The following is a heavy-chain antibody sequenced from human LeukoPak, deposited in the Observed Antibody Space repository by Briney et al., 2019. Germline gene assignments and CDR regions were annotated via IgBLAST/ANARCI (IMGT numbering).Heavy chain of an antibody. V-gene: IGHV3-21*01. Sequence: GGSLRLSCAVSGFTFSSYSMSWVRQAPGRGLEWVSSISSSGTYKYYADSVKGRFTISRDNAKNSLYLQMNSLRAEDTAVYYCAKGKDSVAGATNDYWGQGTLVTVSS. D-gene: IGHD6-19*01. CDR2: ISSSGTYK. CDR1: GFTFSSYS. J-gene: IGHJ4*02. CDR3: AKGKDSVAGATNDY.